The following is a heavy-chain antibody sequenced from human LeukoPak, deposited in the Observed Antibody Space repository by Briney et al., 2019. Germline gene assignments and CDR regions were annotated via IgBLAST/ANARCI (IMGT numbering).Heavy chain of an antibody. D-gene: IGHD5-12*01. J-gene: IGHJ5*02. V-gene: IGHV1-2*02. Sequence: ASVKVSCKASGYTFTGYYMHWVRQAPGQGLEWMGWINPNSGGTNYEQKFQGRVTMTRDTSISTAYMELSRLRSDDTAVYYCAREGVATIIEYWFDPWGQGTLVTVSS. CDR2: INPNSGGT. CDR1: GYTFTGYY. CDR3: AREGVATIIEYWFDP.